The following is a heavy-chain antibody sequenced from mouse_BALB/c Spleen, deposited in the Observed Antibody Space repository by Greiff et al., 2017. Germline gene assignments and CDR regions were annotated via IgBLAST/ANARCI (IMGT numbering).Heavy chain of an antibody. CDR1: GFNIKDYY. Sequence: EVKLQESGAELVRPGALVKLSCKASGFNIKDYYMHWVKQRPEQGLEWIGWIDPENGNTIYDPKFQGKASITADTSSNTAYLQLSSLTSEDTAVYYCARKIEYWGQGTTLTVSS. V-gene: IGHV14-1*02. CDR3: ARKIEY. CDR2: IDPENGNT. J-gene: IGHJ2*01.